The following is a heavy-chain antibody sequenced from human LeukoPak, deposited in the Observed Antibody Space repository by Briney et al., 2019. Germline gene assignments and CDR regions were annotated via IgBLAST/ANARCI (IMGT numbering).Heavy chain of an antibody. J-gene: IGHJ4*02. D-gene: IGHD3-10*01. CDR2: ITPNSGAT. V-gene: IGHV1-2*02. Sequence: ASVKVSCKASGYTFTDYNIHWVRQAPGQGLEWMGWITPNSGATPYAQQFQGRVTMTRDTSISTVYMEVNNLMSDDTAVYYCARGAGSGTYRRFDFWGQGTLVTVSP. CDR3: ARGAGSGTYRRFDF. CDR1: GYTFTDYN.